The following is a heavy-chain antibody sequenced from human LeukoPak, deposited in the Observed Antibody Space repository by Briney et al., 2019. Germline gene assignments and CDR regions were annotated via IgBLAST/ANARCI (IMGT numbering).Heavy chain of an antibody. J-gene: IGHJ4*02. CDR3: ARNPVTTKYFDY. CDR2: INPSGGST. Sequence: ASVKVSCKASGYTFTGYYMHWVRQAPGQGLEWMGIINPSGGSTRYAQKFQGRVTMTRDTSTSTVYMELSSLRSEDTAVYYCARNPVTTKYFDYWGQGTLVTVSS. D-gene: IGHD4-17*01. CDR1: GYTFTGYY. V-gene: IGHV1-46*01.